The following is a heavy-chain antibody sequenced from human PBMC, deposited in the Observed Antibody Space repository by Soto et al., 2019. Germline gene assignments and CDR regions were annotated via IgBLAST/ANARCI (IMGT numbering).Heavy chain of an antibody. CDR1: GLTFSGSA. V-gene: IGHV3-73*02. D-gene: IGHD5-12*01. CDR3: TRISGYLYNYYGMDV. Sequence: EVQREESGGGWVQPGGSLKLSCAASGLTFSGSAIHWVRQASGKGLEGVGRIRSKANSYATAYAASVKGRFTISRDDSKNTAYLQMNSLKTEDTAVYYCTRISGYLYNYYGMDVWGQGTTVTVSS. J-gene: IGHJ6*02. CDR2: IRSKANSYAT.